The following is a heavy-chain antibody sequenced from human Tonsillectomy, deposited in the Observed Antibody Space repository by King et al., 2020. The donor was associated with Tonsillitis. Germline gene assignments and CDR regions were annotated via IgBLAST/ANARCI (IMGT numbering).Heavy chain of an antibody. CDR3: AKDPSMTPPFDH. J-gene: IGHJ4*02. Sequence: VQLVESGGGVVRPGGSLRLSCAASGFTFSDYGVHWVRQAPGKGLEGVAFISYDGSARHYADSVKGRFTISRDNSKNTLFLQMNSLRVDDTAVYYCAKDPSMTPPFDHWGQGTLVTVSS. CDR1: GFTFSDYG. V-gene: IGHV3-30*18. CDR2: ISYDGSAR.